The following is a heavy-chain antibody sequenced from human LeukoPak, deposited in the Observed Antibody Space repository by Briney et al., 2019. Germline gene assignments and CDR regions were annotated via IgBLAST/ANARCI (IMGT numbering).Heavy chain of an antibody. CDR1: DGSFNAYY. CDR2: INHSGST. D-gene: IGHD2-15*01. J-gene: IGHJ5*02. CDR3: ARVFATSFVLSRCRFDP. V-gene: IGHV4-34*01. Sequence: SETLSLTCAVLDGSFNAYYWSWIRQPPGKGLEWIGEINHSGSTNYNPSLKSRVTISLDTSKNQSSLKLSSVTAADTAVYYCARVFATSFVLSRCRFDPWGQGTLVTVSS.